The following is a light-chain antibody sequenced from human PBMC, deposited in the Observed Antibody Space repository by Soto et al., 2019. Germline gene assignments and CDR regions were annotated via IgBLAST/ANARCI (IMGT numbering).Light chain of an antibody. J-gene: IGLJ2*01. CDR1: SSDVGGYNY. CDR3: SSYTSSSTYVV. CDR2: EVS. V-gene: IGLV2-14*01. Sequence: QSALTQPASVSGSPGQSITISCTGTSSDVGGYNYVSWYQQHPGKAPKLMIYEVSNRPSGVSYRFSGSKSGNTASLTISGLQAEDEADYYCSSYTSSSTYVVFGGGTQLTVL.